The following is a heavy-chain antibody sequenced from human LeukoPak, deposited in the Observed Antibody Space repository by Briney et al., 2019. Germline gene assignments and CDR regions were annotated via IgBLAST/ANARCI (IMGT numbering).Heavy chain of an antibody. CDR1: GYTFTSYY. CDR3: ARHTGSGSYYNRFINWFDP. V-gene: IGHV1-46*01. CDR2: INPSGGST. J-gene: IGHJ5*02. D-gene: IGHD3-10*01. Sequence: ASVKVSCKTSGYTFTSYYMHWVRRAPGQGLEWMGIINPSGGSTSYAQKFQGRVTMTRDTSTSTAYMELRSLRSDDTAVYYCARHTGSGSYYNRFINWFDPWGQGTLVTVSS.